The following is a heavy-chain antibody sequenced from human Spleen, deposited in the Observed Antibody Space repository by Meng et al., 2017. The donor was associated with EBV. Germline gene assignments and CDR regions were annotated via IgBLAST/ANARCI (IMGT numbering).Heavy chain of an antibody. CDR3: TRAGASLSPPS. J-gene: IGHJ5*02. CDR2: IYYTGNT. V-gene: IGHV4-61*01. CDR1: GGSVSSGSYY. D-gene: IGHD3-10*01. Sequence: QVHLKESGPRLVKPSESLSPTCTVSGGSVSSGSYYWNWIRQPPGKGLEWIGYIYYTGNTNYNPSLKSRVSMSIDTSTNQFSLNLSPVTAADTAIYYCTRAGASLSPPSWGQGTLVTVSS.